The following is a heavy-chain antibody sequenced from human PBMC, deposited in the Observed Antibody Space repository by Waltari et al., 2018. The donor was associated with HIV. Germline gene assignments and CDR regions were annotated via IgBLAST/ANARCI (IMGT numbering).Heavy chain of an antibody. D-gene: IGHD1-1*01. CDR3: AREIWVATYGMDV. Sequence: EVQLGESGGGLVKPGGSLRLSCAASGFTFSSYSMNWVRQAPGKGLEWVSAISSSSSYIYYADSVKGRFTISRDNAKNSLHLQMNSLRAEDTAVYYCAREIWVATYGMDVWGQGTTVTVSS. CDR1: GFTFSSYS. V-gene: IGHV3-21*01. CDR2: ISSSSSYI. J-gene: IGHJ6*02.